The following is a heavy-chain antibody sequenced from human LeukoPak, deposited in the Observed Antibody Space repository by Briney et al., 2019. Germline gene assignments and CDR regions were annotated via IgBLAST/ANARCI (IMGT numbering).Heavy chain of an antibody. CDR3: ASTGPTSYFDY. J-gene: IGHJ4*02. CDR1: GYSISSGYY. CDR2: TYHSGST. V-gene: IGHV4-38-2*01. Sequence: SETLSLTCAVSGYSISSGYYWGWIRQPPGKGLEWIGSTYHSGSTYYNPSLKSRVTISVDTSKNQFSLKLSSVTAADTAVYYCASTGPTSYFDYWGQGTLVTVSS. D-gene: IGHD1-1*01.